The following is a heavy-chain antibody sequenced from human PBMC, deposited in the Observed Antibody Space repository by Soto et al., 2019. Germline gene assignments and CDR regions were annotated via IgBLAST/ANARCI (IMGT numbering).Heavy chain of an antibody. CDR3: ARLNNYCYFFDY. V-gene: IGHV5-10-1*04. D-gene: IGHD3-10*01. J-gene: IGHJ4*02. CDR1: GYSFTSYW. CDR2: IDPSDSYT. Sequence: GESLKISCKGSGYSFTSYWISWVRQMPGKGLEWMGRIDPSDSYTNYSPSFQGQVTISADKSISTAYLQWSSLKASDTAMYYCARLNNYCYFFDYWGQGTLVTVSS.